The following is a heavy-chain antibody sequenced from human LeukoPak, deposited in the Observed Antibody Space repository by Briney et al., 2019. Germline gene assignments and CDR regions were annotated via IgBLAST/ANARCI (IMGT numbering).Heavy chain of an antibody. V-gene: IGHV1-8*01. CDR1: GFTFTRYD. CDR2: MNPNNGNT. J-gene: IGHJ5*02. Sequence: ASVKVSCKASGFTFTRYDINWVRQATGQGLEWMGWMNPNNGNTGYAQTFQGRVTMTRDTFTSTAYMELRSLTSEDTAVYYCARDYGGSSGWFDPWGQGTLVTVSS. CDR3: ARDYGGSSGWFDP. D-gene: IGHD4-23*01.